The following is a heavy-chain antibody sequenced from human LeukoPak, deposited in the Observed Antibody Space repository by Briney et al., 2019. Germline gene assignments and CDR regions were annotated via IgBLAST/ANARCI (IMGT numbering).Heavy chain of an antibody. V-gene: IGHV3-20*04. Sequence: GGSLRLSWAASGLTFDDYGLSWFGRAPGRGREGVSGINWNGGSTGYADAVKGRFTISRDNAKNSLYLQMTSLRAEDTALYYCAREGPGIAAAGSAFDIWGQGTMVTVSS. CDR2: INWNGGST. CDR3: AREGPGIAAAGSAFDI. J-gene: IGHJ3*02. CDR1: GLTFDDYG. D-gene: IGHD6-13*01.